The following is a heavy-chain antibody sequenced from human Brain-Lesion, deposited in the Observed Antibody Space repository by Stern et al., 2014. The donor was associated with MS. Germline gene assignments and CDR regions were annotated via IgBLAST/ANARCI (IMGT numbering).Heavy chain of an antibody. J-gene: IGHJ6*02. CDR1: GYIFTGYY. CDR3: ARDQRGITIFGVVTDYYYLGMDV. Sequence: QVQLGQSGAEVKKPGASVKVSCKTSGYIFTGYYIHWVRQAPGKGLEWMAWINPNTGGTKYAQKFQGRVPMSRDTSISTAYVELSSLTSDDTAVYYCARDQRGITIFGVVTDYYYLGMDVWGQGTTVTVSS. CDR2: INPNTGGT. D-gene: IGHD3-3*01. V-gene: IGHV1-2*02.